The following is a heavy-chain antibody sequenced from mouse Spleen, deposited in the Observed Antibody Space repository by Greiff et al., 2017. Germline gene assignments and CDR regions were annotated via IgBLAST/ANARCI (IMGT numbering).Heavy chain of an antibody. CDR1: GYSITSGYD. CDR2: ISYSGST. J-gene: IGHJ1*01. D-gene: IGHD2-4*01. CDR3: AREDDYDWYFDV. V-gene: IGHV3-1*01. Sequence: EVKLQESGPGMVKPSQSLSLTCTVTGYSITSGYDWHWIRHFPGNKLEWMGYISYSGSTNYNPSLKSRISITHDTSKNHFFLKLNSVTTEDTATYYCAREDDYDWYFDVWGAGTTVTVSS.